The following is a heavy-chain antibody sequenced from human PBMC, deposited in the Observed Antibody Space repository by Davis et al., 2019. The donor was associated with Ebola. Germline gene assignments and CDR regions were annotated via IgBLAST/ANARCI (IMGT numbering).Heavy chain of an antibody. D-gene: IGHD3-22*01. V-gene: IGHV4-59*08. CDR2: IYYSGST. CDR3: ARHPVVIGGGMGAFDI. Sequence: MPSETLSLTCTVSGGSISSYYWSWIRQPPGKGLEWIGYIYYSGSTNYNPSFKSRVTISVDTSKNQFSLKLSSVTAADTAVYYCARHPVVIGGGMGAFDIWGQGTMVTVSS. J-gene: IGHJ3*02. CDR1: GGSISSYY.